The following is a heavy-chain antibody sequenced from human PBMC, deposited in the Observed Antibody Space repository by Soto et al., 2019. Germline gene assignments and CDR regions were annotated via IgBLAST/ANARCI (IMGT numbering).Heavy chain of an antibody. J-gene: IGHJ3*01. D-gene: IGHD1-26*01. CDR2: IYIGGST. Sequence: EVQLVESGGGLIQPGGSLRLSCAASGFTFSSYDMNWVRQAPGKGLEWVSLIYIGGSTYYADSVKGRFTISRDNSKNTLYLQMICMRVKHTAVYYCATRPLLPGAPWGQGTIVT. V-gene: IGHV3-53*01. CDR1: GFTFSSYD. CDR3: ATRPLLPGAP.